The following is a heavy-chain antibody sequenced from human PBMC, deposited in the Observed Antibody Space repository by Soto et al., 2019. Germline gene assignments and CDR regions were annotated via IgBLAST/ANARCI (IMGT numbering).Heavy chain of an antibody. J-gene: IGHJ4*02. CDR1: RFTFSSYA. Sequence: GGSLRLSCAASRFTFSSYAMSWVRQAPGKGLEWVSAISGSGGSTYYADSVKGRFTISRDNSKNTLYLQMNSLRAEDTAVYYCAKSILRDILTGYYTNDDWGKGTLVTVSS. CDR3: AKSILRDILTGYYTNDD. V-gene: IGHV3-23*01. CDR2: ISGSGGST. D-gene: IGHD3-9*01.